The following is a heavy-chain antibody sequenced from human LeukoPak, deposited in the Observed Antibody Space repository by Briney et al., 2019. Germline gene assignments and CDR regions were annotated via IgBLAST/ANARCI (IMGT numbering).Heavy chain of an antibody. Sequence: PGGSLRLSCAASGFTFSTYSMNWVRQAPGKGPEWVSYITSSTSNIYYADSVKGRFTISRDNAKNSLYLQRNSLRAEDTGVYYCARVRGSYYMDVWGKGTTVTVSS. CDR3: ARVRGSYYMDV. V-gene: IGHV3-48*01. CDR2: ITSSTSNI. J-gene: IGHJ6*03. CDR1: GFTFSTYS.